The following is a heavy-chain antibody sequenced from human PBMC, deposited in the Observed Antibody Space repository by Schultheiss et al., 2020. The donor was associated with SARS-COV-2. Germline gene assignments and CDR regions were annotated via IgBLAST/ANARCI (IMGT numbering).Heavy chain of an antibody. D-gene: IGHD4-17*01. Sequence: GGSLRLSCAASGFTFSNAWMSWVRQAPGKGLEWVAVISYDGSNKYYADSVRGRFTTSRDNSKNMLYLQMNSLRAEDTAVYYCARDAVYGDLRRLGGMDVWGQGTTVTVSS. J-gene: IGHJ6*02. V-gene: IGHV3-30*03. CDR3: ARDAVYGDLRRLGGMDV. CDR1: GFTFSNAW. CDR2: ISYDGSNK.